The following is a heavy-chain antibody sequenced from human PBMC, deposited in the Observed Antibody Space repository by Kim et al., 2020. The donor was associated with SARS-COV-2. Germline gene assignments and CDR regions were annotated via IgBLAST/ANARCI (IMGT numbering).Heavy chain of an antibody. CDR1: GFTFSSYG. CDR3: ARVHSSWWDYYYYYGMDV. CDR2: ISYDGSHK. Sequence: GGSLRLSCAASGFTFSSYGMHWVRQAPGKGLEWVAVISYDGSHKYYADSVKGRFTISRDNSKNTLYLQMNSLRAEDTAVYYCARVHSSWWDYYYYYGMDVWGQGTTVTVSS. V-gene: IGHV3-33*05. D-gene: IGHD6-13*01. J-gene: IGHJ6*02.